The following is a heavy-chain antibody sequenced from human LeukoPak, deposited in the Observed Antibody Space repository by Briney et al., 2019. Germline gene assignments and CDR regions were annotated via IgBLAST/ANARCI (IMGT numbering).Heavy chain of an antibody. CDR2: IYCSGST. Sequence: SETLSLTCTVSGGSVSSGSYYWSWIRQPPGKGLEWIGYIYCSGSTNYNPSLKSRVTISVDTSKNQFSLKLSSVTAADTAVYYCARTIFGVVIRYFDYWGQGTLVTVSS. CDR1: GGSVSSGSYY. D-gene: IGHD3-3*01. CDR3: ARTIFGVVIRYFDY. V-gene: IGHV4-61*01. J-gene: IGHJ4*02.